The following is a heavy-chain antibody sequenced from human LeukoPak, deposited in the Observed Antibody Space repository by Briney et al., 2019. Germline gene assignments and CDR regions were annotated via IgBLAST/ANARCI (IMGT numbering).Heavy chain of an antibody. V-gene: IGHV4-4*02. CDR3: ARFRSRVFDY. J-gene: IGHJ4*02. Sequence: SGTLSLTCAVSGGSITSNNWWGWVRQPPGKGLEWVGEIYHSGSANYNPSLKSRVTISVDKTKTQFSLKLSSVIAAATAVYYCARFRSRVFDYWGQGTLVTVSS. CDR1: GGSITSNNW. D-gene: IGHD6-13*01. CDR2: IYHSGSA.